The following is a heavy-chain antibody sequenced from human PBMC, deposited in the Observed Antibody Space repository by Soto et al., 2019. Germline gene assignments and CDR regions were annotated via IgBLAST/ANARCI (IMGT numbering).Heavy chain of an antibody. CDR3: TIIPHNGRGAPFAS. V-gene: IGHV3-49*05. CDR2: IRSERYGGTA. Sequence: QVVESGGGLVKPGQSLRLSCAGSGFTFGDYAVAWFRQTPGKGLECIGFIRSERYGGTADYAASVKGRFFISRDEYRGVTYLQMDSLRSGDTGVYHCTIIPHNGRGAPFASWGQGTLVTVAS. D-gene: IGHD2-15*01. J-gene: IGHJ5*01. CDR1: GFTFGDYA.